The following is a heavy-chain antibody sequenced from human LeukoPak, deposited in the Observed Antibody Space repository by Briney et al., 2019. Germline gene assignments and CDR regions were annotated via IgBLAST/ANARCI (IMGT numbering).Heavy chain of an antibody. D-gene: IGHD3-16*02. CDR3: ARERPEAVIAFYYYYYYMDV. V-gene: IGHV1-2*02. CDR2: INPNSGGT. CDR1: GYTVTGYY. Sequence: ASVKVSCKASGYTVTGYYMHWVRQAPGQGLEWMGWINPNSGGTNYAQKFQGRVTITRDTSISTAYMELSRLRYDDTAVYYCARERPEAVIAFYYYYYYMDVWGQGTTVTVSS. J-gene: IGHJ6*03.